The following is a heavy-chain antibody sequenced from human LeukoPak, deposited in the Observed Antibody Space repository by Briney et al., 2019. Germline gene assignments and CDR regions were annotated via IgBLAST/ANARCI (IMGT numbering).Heavy chain of an antibody. CDR2: ISGSGGST. J-gene: IGHJ4*02. CDR3: AKEGELLWFGELSYYFDY. CDR1: GFTFSSYA. D-gene: IGHD3-10*01. V-gene: IGHV3-23*01. Sequence: PGGSLRLSCAASGFTFSSYAMSWVRQAPGKGLEWVSAISGSGGSTYYADSVKGRSTISRDNSKNTLYLQMNSLRAEDTAVYYCAKEGELLWFGELSYYFDYWGQGTLVTVSS.